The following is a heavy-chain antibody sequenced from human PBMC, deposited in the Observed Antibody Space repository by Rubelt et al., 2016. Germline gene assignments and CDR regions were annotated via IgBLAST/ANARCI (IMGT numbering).Heavy chain of an antibody. D-gene: IGHD3-22*01. CDR3: ARHGGNRQSGDYSHWDY. J-gene: IGHJ4*02. CDR1: GYSISSTNW. Sequence: QVQLQESGPGLVKPSDTLSLTCAVSGYSISSTNWWGWIRQPPGKGLEWIGYIYYSGTTYYNPSLKSRVTISVDPPKDQSSLKLNTVTAADTAVYYCARHGGNRQSGDYSHWDYWGQGTLVTVSS. CDR2: IYYSGTT. V-gene: IGHV4-28*01.